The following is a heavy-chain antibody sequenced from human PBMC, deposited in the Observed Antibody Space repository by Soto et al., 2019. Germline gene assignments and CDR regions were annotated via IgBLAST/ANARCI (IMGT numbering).Heavy chain of an antibody. CDR2: TYYRYKWYN. V-gene: IGHV6-1*01. CDR3: ARENTMVRGAISPLDF. J-gene: IGHJ4*02. Sequence: PSQTLSLTCAISGDTVSSNDAVWNWIRQSPSRGLEWLGRTYYRYKWYNDYSASVRSRITINPDTSKNQFSLQLSSVTPEDTAVYYCARENTMVRGAISPLDFWGQGTLVTVSS. CDR1: GDTVSSNDAV. D-gene: IGHD3-10*01.